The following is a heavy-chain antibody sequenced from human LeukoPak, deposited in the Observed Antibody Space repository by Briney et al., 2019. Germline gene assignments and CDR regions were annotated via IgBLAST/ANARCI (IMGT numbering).Heavy chain of an antibody. CDR2: IYSDGTT. CDR3: ARDPGYNYGFDY. CDR1: GFTVSSNS. D-gene: IGHD5-18*01. J-gene: IGHJ4*02. Sequence: GGSLRLSCTVSGFTVSSNSMSWVRQAPGKGLEWVSIIYSDGTTYYADSVKGRFTISRDNSKNSLYLQMNSLRAEDTAVYYCARDPGYNYGFDYWGQGTLVTVSS. V-gene: IGHV3-66*01.